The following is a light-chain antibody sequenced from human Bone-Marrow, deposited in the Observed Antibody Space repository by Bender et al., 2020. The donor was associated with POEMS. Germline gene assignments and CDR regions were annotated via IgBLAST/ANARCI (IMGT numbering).Light chain of an antibody. CDR3: QSADSSGTYWV. V-gene: IGLV3-25*03. CDR1: ALPKQY. Sequence: SYELTQPPSVSVSPGQTASITCSGDALPKQYVYWYQQKPGQAPVLVIYKDSERPSGIPERFSGSSSGTTVTLTISGVQAEDEADYYCQSADSSGTYWVFGGGTKLTVL. CDR2: KDS. J-gene: IGLJ3*02.